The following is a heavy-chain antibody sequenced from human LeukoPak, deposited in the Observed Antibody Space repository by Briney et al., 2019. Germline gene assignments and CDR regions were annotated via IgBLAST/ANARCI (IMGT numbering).Heavy chain of an antibody. CDR1: GGSISSGDYY. V-gene: IGHV4-30-4*01. Sequence: PSQTLSLTCTVSGGSISSGDYYWSWIRQPPGKGLEWIGYIYYSGSTYYNPSLKSRVTISVDTSKNQFSLKLSSVTAADTAVYYCARAPGRDYYGSGSYPVRRDYWGQGTLVTVSS. CDR2: IYYSGST. J-gene: IGHJ4*02. CDR3: ARAPGRDYYGSGSYPVRRDY. D-gene: IGHD3-10*01.